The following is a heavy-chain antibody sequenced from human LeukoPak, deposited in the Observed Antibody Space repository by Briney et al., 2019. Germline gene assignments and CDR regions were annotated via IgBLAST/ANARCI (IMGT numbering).Heavy chain of an antibody. CDR1: GGSFSGYY. J-gene: IGHJ4*02. V-gene: IGHV4-34*01. CDR2: IYHSGST. D-gene: IGHD6-19*01. CDR3: ASGAVAGRNY. Sequence: SETLSLTCAVYGGSFSGYYWSWIRQPPGKGLEWIGEIYHSGSTNYNPSLKSRVTISVDTSKNQFSLKLSSVTAADTAVYYCASGAVAGRNYWGQGTLVTVSS.